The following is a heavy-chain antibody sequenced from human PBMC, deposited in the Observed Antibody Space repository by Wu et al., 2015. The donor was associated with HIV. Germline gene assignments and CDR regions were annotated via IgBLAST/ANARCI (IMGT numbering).Heavy chain of an antibody. CDR1: GYIFTSYY. Sequence: QVQLVQSGAEVKKPGASVKVSCEASGYIFTSYYMHWVRQAPGQGLEWMGRINPSGGSTSYAQKFQGRVTLTTDTSTRTAYMELRSLRSDDTAVYYCARDADGIVGAKIGRYFDVWGRGSWSGSPQ. D-gene: IGHD1-26*01. CDR3: ARDADGIVGAKIGRYFDV. J-gene: IGHJ2*01. CDR2: INPSGGST. V-gene: IGHV1-46*01.